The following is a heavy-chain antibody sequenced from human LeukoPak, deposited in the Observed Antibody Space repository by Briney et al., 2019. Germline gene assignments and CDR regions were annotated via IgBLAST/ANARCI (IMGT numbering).Heavy chain of an antibody. V-gene: IGHV1-69*05. D-gene: IGHD6-6*01. J-gene: IGHJ3*02. CDR1: GGTFSSYA. Sequence: GASVKVSCKASGGTFSSYAISWVRQAPGQGLEWMGGTIPIFGTANYAQKFQGRVTITTDESTSTAYMELSSLRSEDTAVYYCASSGAARPDAFDIWGQGTMVTVSS. CDR3: ASSGAARPDAFDI. CDR2: TIPIFGTA.